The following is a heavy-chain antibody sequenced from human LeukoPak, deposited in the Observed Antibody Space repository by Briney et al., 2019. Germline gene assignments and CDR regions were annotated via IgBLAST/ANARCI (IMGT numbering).Heavy chain of an antibody. CDR3: ARGPGAAYY. Sequence: SETLSLTCAVYGGSFCGYSWYWIRQPPGKGLEWIGEINHSGSTNYNPSLKSRVTISVDTSKNQFSLKLSSVTAADTAVYYCARGPGAAYYWGQGTLVTVSS. D-gene: IGHD1-26*01. CDR2: INHSGST. CDR1: GGSFCGYS. V-gene: IGHV4-34*01. J-gene: IGHJ4*02.